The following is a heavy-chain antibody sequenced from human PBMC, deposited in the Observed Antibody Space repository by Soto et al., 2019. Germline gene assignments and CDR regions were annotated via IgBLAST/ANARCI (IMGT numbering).Heavy chain of an antibody. D-gene: IGHD2-2*01. CDR3: ARVFARFDCSSTSCYEFWFDP. Sequence: ASVKVSWKASGYTFTSYAMHWVRQAPGQRLEWMGWINAGNGNTKYSQKFQGRVTITRDTSASTAYMELSSLRSEDTAVYYCARVFARFDCSSTSCYEFWFDPWGQGTLVTVSS. J-gene: IGHJ5*02. CDR1: GYTFTSYA. V-gene: IGHV1-3*01. CDR2: INAGNGNT.